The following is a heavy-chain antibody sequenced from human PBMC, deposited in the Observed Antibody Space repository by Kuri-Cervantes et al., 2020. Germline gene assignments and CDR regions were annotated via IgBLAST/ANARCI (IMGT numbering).Heavy chain of an antibody. J-gene: IGHJ6*02. Sequence: LSLTCAASGFTFSSYGMHWVRQAPGKGLEWVAIIWYDGSNQYYTDSVKGRFTISRDNSKNTLYLQMNSLRAEDTAVYYCAKDLGDPGDYYYYYGMDVWGQGTTVTVSS. D-gene: IGHD7-27*01. CDR1: GFTFSSYG. CDR3: AKDLGDPGDYYYYYGMDV. CDR2: IWYDGSNQ. V-gene: IGHV3-30*02.